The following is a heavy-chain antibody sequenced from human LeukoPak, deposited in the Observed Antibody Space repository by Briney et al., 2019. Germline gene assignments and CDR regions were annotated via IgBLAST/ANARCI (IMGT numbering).Heavy chain of an antibody. Sequence: ASAKVSCKVSGYTLTELSMQWVRQAPGKGLEWMGGFDPEDGETIYAQKFQGRVTMTEDTSTDTAYMELSSLRSEDTAVYYCATDPGAGTTAFLAFDIWGQGTMVTVSS. D-gene: IGHD1-1*01. CDR1: GYTLTELS. CDR3: ATDPGAGTTAFLAFDI. CDR2: FDPEDGET. V-gene: IGHV1-24*01. J-gene: IGHJ3*02.